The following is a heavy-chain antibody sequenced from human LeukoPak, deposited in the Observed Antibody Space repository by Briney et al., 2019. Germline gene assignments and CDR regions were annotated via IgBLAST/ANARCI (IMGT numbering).Heavy chain of an antibody. CDR1: GFTFSSYW. J-gene: IGHJ5*02. CDR2: IKQDGSER. V-gene: IGHV3-7*01. D-gene: IGHD3-10*01. CDR3: AKGKKVTMVRGVTWFDP. Sequence: PGGSLRLSCAASGFTFSSYWMSWVRQAPGKGLEWVANIKQDGSERYYVDSVKGRFTIFRDNAKNSLYLQMNSLRAEDTAVYYCAKGKKVTMVRGVTWFDPWGQGTLVTVSS.